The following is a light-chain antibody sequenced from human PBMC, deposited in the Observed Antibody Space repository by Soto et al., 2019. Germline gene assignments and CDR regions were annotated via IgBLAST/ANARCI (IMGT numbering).Light chain of an antibody. CDR3: GTWDSSLSAVV. V-gene: IGLV1-51*01. J-gene: IGLJ2*01. Sequence: VVTQPPSVSAAPGQKVTISCSGSSSNIGNNYVSWYQQLPGTAPKLLIYDNNKRPSGIPDRFSGSKSGTSATLGITGLQTGDEADYYCGTWDSSLSAVVFGGGTKLTVL. CDR1: SSNIGNNY. CDR2: DNN.